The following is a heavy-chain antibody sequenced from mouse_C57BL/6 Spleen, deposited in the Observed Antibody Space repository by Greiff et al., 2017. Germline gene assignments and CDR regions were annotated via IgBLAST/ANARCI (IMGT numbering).Heavy chain of an antibody. CDR2: IYPGSGST. J-gene: IGHJ4*01. D-gene: IGHD1-1*02. CDR3: ARDELFRDYYAMDY. Sequence: QVQLQQPGAELVKPGASVKMSCKASGYTFTSYWITWVKQRPGQGLEWIGDIYPGSGSTNYNEKFKSKATLTVDTSSSTAYMQLSSLTSEDSAVYYCARDELFRDYYAMDYWGQGTSVTVSS. CDR1: GYTFTSYW. V-gene: IGHV1-55*01.